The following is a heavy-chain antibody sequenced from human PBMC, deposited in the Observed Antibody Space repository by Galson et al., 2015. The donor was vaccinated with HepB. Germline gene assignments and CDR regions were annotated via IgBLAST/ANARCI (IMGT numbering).Heavy chain of an antibody. Sequence: QSGAEVKKPGESLRISCQGSGYSFTTYWINWLRQMPGIGLEWVGRIDPSGSYADYSPSFRGHVTISADQSINTAYLQWSSLKASDTAMYYCARRYCTGGSCYSGFDYWGQGTLVTVSS. J-gene: IGHJ4*02. CDR2: IDPSGSYA. CDR1: GYSFTTYW. V-gene: IGHV5-10-1*01. CDR3: ARRYCTGGSCYSGFDY. D-gene: IGHD2-15*01.